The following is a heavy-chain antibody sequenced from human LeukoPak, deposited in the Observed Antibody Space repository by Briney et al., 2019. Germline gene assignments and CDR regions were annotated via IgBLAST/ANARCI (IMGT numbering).Heavy chain of an antibody. CDR2: TYPGESES. CDR1: GYMFGNSW. Sequence: GESLKISCKGSGYMFGNSWIGWVRQMPGKGLEWMGITYPGESESIYSPSFQGQVTISADKSISTAYLQWSSLKASDTAMYFCGRGRGKDDYWGQGTLVTVSS. V-gene: IGHV5-51*01. D-gene: IGHD3-16*01. CDR3: GRGRGKDDY. J-gene: IGHJ4*02.